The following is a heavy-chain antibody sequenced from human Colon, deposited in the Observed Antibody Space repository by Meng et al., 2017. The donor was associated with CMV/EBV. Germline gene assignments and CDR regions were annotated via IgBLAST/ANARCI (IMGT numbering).Heavy chain of an antibody. CDR3: ARLQWAAFDF. CDR1: GFDFESSE. CDR2: ISGPAKAI. V-gene: IGHV3-48*03. J-gene: IGHJ4*02. D-gene: IGHD6-19*01. Sequence: GGSLRLSCAVSGFDFESSEMNWVRQAPGKGLEWVSYISGPAKAIYYADSVRGRFTISRDNAKNSLSLQMSGLRPDDTAVYYCARLQWAAFDFLGQGTLVTVSS.